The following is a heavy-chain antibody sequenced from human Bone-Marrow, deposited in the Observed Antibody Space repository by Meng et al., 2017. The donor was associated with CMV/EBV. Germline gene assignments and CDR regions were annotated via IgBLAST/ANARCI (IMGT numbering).Heavy chain of an antibody. Sequence: ASVKVFCKASGYTFTGYYMHWGRQAPGQGLEWMGWINPNSGGTNYAQKFQGRVTMTRDTSISTAYMELSRLRSDDTAVYYCARGGYCSSTSCYSGIRIGFDPWGQGTLVTVSS. CDR1: GYTFTGYY. J-gene: IGHJ5*02. D-gene: IGHD2-2*01. CDR3: ARGGYCSSTSCYSGIRIGFDP. V-gene: IGHV1-2*02. CDR2: INPNSGGT.